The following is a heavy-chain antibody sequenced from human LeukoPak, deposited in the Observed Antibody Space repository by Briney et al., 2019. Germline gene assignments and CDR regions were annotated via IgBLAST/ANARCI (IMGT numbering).Heavy chain of an antibody. CDR2: ISGSGGST. CDR1: GFTFSNYA. D-gene: IGHD1-26*01. V-gene: IGHV3-23*01. J-gene: IGHJ4*02. Sequence: GGSLRLSCAASGFTFSNYAMSWVRQAPGKGLEWVSGISGSGGSTYYADSVKGHFTISGDNSRNTLSLQMNSLRAEDTAVYYCAKASRESGTYRYYFDYWGQGTLVTVSS. CDR3: AKASRESGTYRYYFDY.